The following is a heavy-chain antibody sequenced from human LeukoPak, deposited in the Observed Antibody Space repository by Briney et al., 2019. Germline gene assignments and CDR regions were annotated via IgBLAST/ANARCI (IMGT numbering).Heavy chain of an antibody. CDR3: ARIDYDSLSGTYYFDY. J-gene: IGHJ4*02. Sequence: PGGSLRLSCAASGFTFDDYGMSWVRQAPGKGLEWVSGINWNGGSTGYADSVKGRFTISRGNAKNSLYLQMNSLRAEDTALYYCARIDYDSLSGTYYFDYWGQGTLVTVSS. V-gene: IGHV3-20*04. D-gene: IGHD3-22*01. CDR1: GFTFDDYG. CDR2: INWNGGST.